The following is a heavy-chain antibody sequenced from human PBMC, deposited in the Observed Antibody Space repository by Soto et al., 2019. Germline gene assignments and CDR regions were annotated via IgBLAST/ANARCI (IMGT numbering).Heavy chain of an antibody. CDR3: ARDGSIAARIYYYGMDV. V-gene: IGHV6-1*01. CDR1: GDSVSSNSAA. CDR2: TYYRSKWYN. D-gene: IGHD6-6*01. Sequence: SQTLSLTCAISGDSVSSNSAAWSWIRQSPSRGLEWLGRTYYRSKWYNEYAVSVKSRVTINPDTSKNQFSLQLNSVTPEDTAVYYCARDGSIAARIYYYGMDVWGQGTTVTVSS. J-gene: IGHJ6*02.